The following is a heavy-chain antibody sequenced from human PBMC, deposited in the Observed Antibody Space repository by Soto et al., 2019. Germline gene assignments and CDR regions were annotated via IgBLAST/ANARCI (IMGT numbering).Heavy chain of an antibody. J-gene: IGHJ4*01. V-gene: IGHV3-30-3*01. CDR1: GFTFSSYA. CDR2: ISYDGSNK. Sequence: QVQLVESGGGVVQPGRSLRLSCAASGFTFSSYAMHWVRQAPGKGLEWVAVISYDGSNKYYADSVKGRFTISRDNSKNTMYLQMNTLRAEDTAVYYCARDLYSYGYRYYFDYWGHGTLVTGSS. CDR3: ARDLYSYGYRYYFDY. D-gene: IGHD5-18*01.